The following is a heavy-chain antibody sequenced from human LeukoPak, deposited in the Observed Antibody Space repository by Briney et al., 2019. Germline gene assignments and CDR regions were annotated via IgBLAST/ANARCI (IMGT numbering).Heavy chain of an antibody. CDR3: ARDPGVRGVIIPGASDH. Sequence: SVKVSCKASGGTFSSYAISWVRQAPGQGLEWMGGIIPIFGTANYAQKFQGRVTITADESTSTAYMELSSLRSEDTAVYFCARDPGVRGVIIPGASDHWGQGTLVTVPS. CDR1: GGTFSSYA. CDR2: IIPIFGTA. V-gene: IGHV1-69*13. J-gene: IGHJ4*02. D-gene: IGHD3-10*01.